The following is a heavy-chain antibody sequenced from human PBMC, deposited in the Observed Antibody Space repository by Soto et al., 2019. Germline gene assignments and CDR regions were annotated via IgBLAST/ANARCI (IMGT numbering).Heavy chain of an antibody. Sequence: EVQLFESGGGLVQPGGSLRLSCAASGFTFSICAMSWVRQAPGKGLEWVSAISGSGDYTYYADSVKGRFAISRDNSKNTLYLPMNSLRAHDTAVEYCAKVLKAVAGTYDYWGQGTLVTVSS. V-gene: IGHV3-23*01. CDR1: GFTFSICA. D-gene: IGHD6-19*01. J-gene: IGHJ4*02. CDR2: ISGSGDYT. CDR3: AKVLKAVAGTYDY.